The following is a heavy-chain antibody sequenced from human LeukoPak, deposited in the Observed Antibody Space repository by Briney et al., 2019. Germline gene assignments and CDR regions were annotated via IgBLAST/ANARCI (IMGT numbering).Heavy chain of an antibody. CDR2: INASGTT. CDR1: GGSISDYY. V-gene: IGHV4-4*07. J-gene: IGHJ5*01. CDR3: TRGLAAAYDYYWFDS. D-gene: IGHD5-12*01. Sequence: SETLSLTCSVSGGSISDYYWTWIRQPAGKGLEWIGRINASGTTRYNPSLKSRLAMSVDTSKNQFSLKLTSVTAADTAVYFCTRGLAAAYDYYWFDSWGQGTLVTVSS.